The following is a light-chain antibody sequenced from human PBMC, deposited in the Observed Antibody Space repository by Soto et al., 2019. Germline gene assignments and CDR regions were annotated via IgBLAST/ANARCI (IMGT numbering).Light chain of an antibody. J-gene: IGKJ3*01. CDR1: QSIASSY. CDR2: GTS. Sequence: EIVLTQSPGTLSLSPGERATLSCRASQSIASSYFAWYQQRPGQAPMLLVSGTSTRATGIPDRFSGSGSGTDFTLTITRLEPEDGVVYYCQHYGTSPFTFGPGTKLHIK. V-gene: IGKV3-20*01. CDR3: QHYGTSPFT.